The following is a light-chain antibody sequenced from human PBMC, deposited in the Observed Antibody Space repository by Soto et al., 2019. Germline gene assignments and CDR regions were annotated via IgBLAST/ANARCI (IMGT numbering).Light chain of an antibody. Sequence: DIQMTQSPSTLSASVGDRVTITCRASQSVSSWLAWYQQKPGKAPKLLIYMASSLHSGVPSRFSGSGSGTEFTLTISSLQPDDFATYYCHQYKTYWTFGHGTKVEMK. J-gene: IGKJ1*01. CDR1: QSVSSW. V-gene: IGKV1-5*03. CDR2: MAS. CDR3: HQYKTYWT.